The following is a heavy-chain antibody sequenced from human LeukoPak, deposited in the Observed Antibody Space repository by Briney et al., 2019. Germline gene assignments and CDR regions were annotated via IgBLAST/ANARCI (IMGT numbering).Heavy chain of an antibody. CDR3: ALLAVASDFDY. CDR1: GFPFSIYE. V-gene: IGHV3-48*03. D-gene: IGHD6-19*01. J-gene: IGHJ4*02. CDR2: IGSSGTTI. Sequence: GGSVRLSCAVSGFPFSIYEMNWVRQAPGKGLEWVSNIGSSGTTIYYADSVKGRFSISRDNAKNSLYLQMNSLRVEDTAVYYCALLAVASDFDYWGQGALVTVSS.